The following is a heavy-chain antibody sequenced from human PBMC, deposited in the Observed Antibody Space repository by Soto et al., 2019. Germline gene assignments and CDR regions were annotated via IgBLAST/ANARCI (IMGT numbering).Heavy chain of an antibody. Sequence: QVQLVQSGAEVKKPGASVKVSCKASGYTFTSYVVSWVRQAPGQGLEWMGWISAYNGNTNYAQKLQGRVIMTTDTPTSTVYMELRSLRSDDTAVYYCARDAVHCSGGGCYSSPNYCGMDVWGQGTTVTVSS. CDR3: ARDAVHCSGGGCYSSPNYCGMDV. CDR1: GYTFTSYV. V-gene: IGHV1-18*01. J-gene: IGHJ6*02. CDR2: ISAYNGNT. D-gene: IGHD2-15*01.